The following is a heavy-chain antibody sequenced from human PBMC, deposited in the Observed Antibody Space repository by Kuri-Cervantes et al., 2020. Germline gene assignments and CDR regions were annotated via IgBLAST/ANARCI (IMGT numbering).Heavy chain of an antibody. J-gene: IGHJ4*02. Sequence: GESLKISCVASGFTFSSYGMHWVRQAPGKGLEWVAVIWYDGSNKYYAESVKGRFTISRDNSRNTLYLQMNSLRAEDTAVYYCAKDRGPIMALDYWGQGTLVTVSS. CDR2: IWYDGSNK. CDR3: AKDRGPIMALDY. D-gene: IGHD3-10*01. V-gene: IGHV3-30*02. CDR1: GFTFSSYG.